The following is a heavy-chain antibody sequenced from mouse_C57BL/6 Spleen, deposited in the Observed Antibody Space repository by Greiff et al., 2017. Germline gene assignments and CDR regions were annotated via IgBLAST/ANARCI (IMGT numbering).Heavy chain of an antibody. CDR2: IDPNSGGT. V-gene: IGHV1-72*01. CDR1: GYTFTSYW. J-gene: IGHJ1*03. CDR3: ARSTTVVATGGYWYFDV. D-gene: IGHD1-1*01. Sequence: QVQLQQPGAELVKPGASVKLSCKASGYTFTSYWMHWVKQRPGRGLEWIGRIDPNSGGTKYNEKFKSKATLTVDKHSSTAYMQLSSLTSEDSAVYYCARSTTVVATGGYWYFDVWGTGTTVTVSS.